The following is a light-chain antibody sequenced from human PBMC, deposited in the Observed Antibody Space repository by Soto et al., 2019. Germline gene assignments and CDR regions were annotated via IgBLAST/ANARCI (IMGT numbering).Light chain of an antibody. J-gene: IGLJ3*02. CDR2: EVT. Sequence: QSALTQPPSVSGSPGQSVTISCTGTGSDVGSYNRVSWYQQPPGTAPKLIIYEVTNRPSGVPDRFSGSKSGNTASLSISGLQAEDEADYYCSSYTTSSTFVFGGGTKLTVL. V-gene: IGLV2-18*02. CDR3: SSYTTSSTFV. CDR1: GSDVGSYNR.